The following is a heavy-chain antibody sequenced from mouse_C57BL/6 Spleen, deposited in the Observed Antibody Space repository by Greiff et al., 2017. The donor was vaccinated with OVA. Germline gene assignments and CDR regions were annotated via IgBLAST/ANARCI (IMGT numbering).Heavy chain of an antibody. Sequence: EVMLVESGGGLVKPGGSLKLSCAASGFTFSDYGMHWVRQAPEKGLEWVAYISSGSSTIYYADTVKGRFTISRDNAKNTLFLQMTSLRSEDTAMYYCARVYYSNYDYAMDYWGQGTSVTVSS. CDR1: GFTFSDYG. V-gene: IGHV5-17*01. D-gene: IGHD2-5*01. CDR2: ISSGSSTI. J-gene: IGHJ4*01. CDR3: ARVYYSNYDYAMDY.